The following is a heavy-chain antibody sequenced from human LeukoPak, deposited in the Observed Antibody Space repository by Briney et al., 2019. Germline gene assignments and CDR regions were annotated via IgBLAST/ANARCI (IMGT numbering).Heavy chain of an antibody. CDR1: GFTFSSYG. CDR3: ARSEDLEAFDI. J-gene: IGHJ3*02. Sequence: GRSLRLSCAASGFTFSSYGMHWVRQAPGKGLEWVAVIWYDGSNKYYADSVKGRFTISRDNSKNTLYLQMNSLRAEDTAVYYCARSEDLEAFDIWGQGTMVTVSS. V-gene: IGHV3-33*01. CDR2: IWYDGSNK.